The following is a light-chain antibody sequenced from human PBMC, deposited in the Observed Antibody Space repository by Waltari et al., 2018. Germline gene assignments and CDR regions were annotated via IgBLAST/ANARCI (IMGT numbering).Light chain of an antibody. CDR2: EVT. V-gene: IGLV2-14*01. Sequence: QSALTQPASVSGSPGLSIIISCTGTSRDTGDYNYVSWYQQHPGKAPKLMIYEVTNRPSGVSSRFSGSKSGNMASLAISGLQPEDEADYYCSSYTITGTVLFGGGTKLTVL. CDR1: SRDTGDYNY. J-gene: IGLJ2*01. CDR3: SSYTITGTVL.